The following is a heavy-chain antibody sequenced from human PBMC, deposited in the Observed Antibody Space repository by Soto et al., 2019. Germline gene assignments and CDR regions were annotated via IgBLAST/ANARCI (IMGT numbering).Heavy chain of an antibody. CDR2: IIPIFGTA. CDR3: ARGRITIFGVAPSPYDY. D-gene: IGHD3-3*01. J-gene: IGHJ4*02. Sequence: SVKVSCKASGGTFSSYAISWVRQAPGQGLEWMGGIIPIFGTANYAQKFQGRVTITADESTSTAYMELSSLRSEDTAVYYCARGRITIFGVAPSPYDYWGQGTLVTVSS. CDR1: GGTFSSYA. V-gene: IGHV1-69*13.